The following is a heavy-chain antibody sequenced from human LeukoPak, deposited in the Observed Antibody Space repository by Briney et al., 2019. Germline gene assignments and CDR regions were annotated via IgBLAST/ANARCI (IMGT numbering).Heavy chain of an antibody. D-gene: IGHD3-10*01. CDR1: GFTFRHYA. CDR2: LSFDGAHK. V-gene: IGHV3-30*04. Sequence: GGSLRLSCAASGFTFRHYAVHWVRQAPGRGLEWVAVLSFDGAHKYYAESVKGRFTISRDNSKNTLFLQMDSLRIEDTALYYCVRARAGGLDYWGQGTLVTVSS. CDR3: VRARAGGLDY. J-gene: IGHJ4*02.